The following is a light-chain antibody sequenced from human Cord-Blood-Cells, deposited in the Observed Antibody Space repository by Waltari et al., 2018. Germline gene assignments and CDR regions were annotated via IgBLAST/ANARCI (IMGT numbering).Light chain of an antibody. V-gene: IGLV2-14*01. CDR2: DVS. CDR3: SSYTSNVV. J-gene: IGLJ2*01. CDR1: SSDVGGYNY. Sequence: QSALTQPASVSGSPGQSITISCTGTSSDVGGYNYVSWYQQHPGKAPKLMIYDVSNQPSGVSNRFSGSKSGNTASLTISGLQAEDEADYYCSSYTSNVVFGGGTKLTVL.